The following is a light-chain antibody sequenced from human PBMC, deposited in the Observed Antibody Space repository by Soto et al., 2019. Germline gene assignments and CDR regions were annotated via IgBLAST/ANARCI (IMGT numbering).Light chain of an antibody. J-gene: IGKJ1*01. Sequence: EIVMKQSPATLSVSPGERATLSCRASQSVSNNLAWYQQKPGQAPRLLIYGASTRATGIPARFSGSGSGTEFTLTISSLQSEDFAVYHCQQYNNWPQTFGQGTKVDI. CDR1: QSVSNN. CDR3: QQYNNWPQT. V-gene: IGKV3-15*01. CDR2: GAS.